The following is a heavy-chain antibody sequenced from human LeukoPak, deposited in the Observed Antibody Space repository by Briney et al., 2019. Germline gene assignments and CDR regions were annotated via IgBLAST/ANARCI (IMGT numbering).Heavy chain of an antibody. V-gene: IGHV5-51*01. D-gene: IGHD5-24*01. J-gene: IGHJ4*02. CDR3: ARGARDGVDFDY. CDR1: GYTFTTYW. Sequence: PGESLSISCEASGYTFTTYWIAWARQKPGQGLEWMGIIYPGDSDIRFSPSFQGHVTISADKSINTAYLQWSSLKASDTAMYFCARGARDGVDFDYWGQGALVTVSS. CDR2: IYPGDSDI.